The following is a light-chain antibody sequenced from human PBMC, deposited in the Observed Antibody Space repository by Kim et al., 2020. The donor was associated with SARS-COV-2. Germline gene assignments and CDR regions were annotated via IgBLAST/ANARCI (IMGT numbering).Light chain of an antibody. CDR3: QAWDSSTLV. V-gene: IGLV3-1*01. Sequence: SYELTQPPSVSVSPGQTASITCSGDKLGDKYACWYQQKPGQSPVLVIYQDSKRPSGIPERFSGSNSGNTATLTISGTQAMDEADYYCQAWDSSTLVFGGGPQLTVL. CDR2: QDS. CDR1: KLGDKY. J-gene: IGLJ2*01.